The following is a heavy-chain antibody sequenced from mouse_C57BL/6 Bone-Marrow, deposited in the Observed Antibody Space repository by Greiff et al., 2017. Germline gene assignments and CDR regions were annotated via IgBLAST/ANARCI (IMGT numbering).Heavy chain of an antibody. CDR2: IDPSDSYT. Sequence: VQLRQSGAELVKPGASVKLSCKASGYTFTSYWMQWVKQRPGQGLEWIGEIDPSDSYTNYNQKFKGKATLTVDTSSSTAYMQLSSLTSEDSAVYYCAREGFPYFDVWGTGTTVTVSS. CDR1: GYTFTSYW. CDR3: AREGFPYFDV. D-gene: IGHD3-3*01. J-gene: IGHJ1*03. V-gene: IGHV1-50*01.